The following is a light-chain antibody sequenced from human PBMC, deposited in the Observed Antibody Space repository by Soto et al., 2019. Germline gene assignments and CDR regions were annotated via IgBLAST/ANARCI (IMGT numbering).Light chain of an antibody. J-gene: IGLJ3*02. Sequence: QSALTQPASVSGSPGETITISCTGTSNDVGGYGYVSWYRQYAGKAPTLIVSEVSYRPSGVSDRCSGSKSGTTAFLTISGHQTEDEGHYDCISYSPSSLLFGGGTKLTVL. CDR2: EVS. V-gene: IGLV2-14*01. CDR3: ISYSPSSLL. CDR1: SNDVGGYGY.